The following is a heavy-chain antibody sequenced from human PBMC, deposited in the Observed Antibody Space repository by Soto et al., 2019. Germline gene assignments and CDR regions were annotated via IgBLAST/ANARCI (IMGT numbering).Heavy chain of an antibody. V-gene: IGHV3-30-3*01. CDR2: VSFDGSNK. CDR1: GFTFSTHA. D-gene: IGHD6-13*01. J-gene: IGHJ4*02. CDR3: ARDQTGITTAGGGRIDH. Sequence: QVQLVESGGGVVQPGRSLRLSCAASGFTFSTHAMHWVRQAPGKGLECVAIVSFDGSNKYYADSVKGRFNISRDNSKNTLYLQMSGLKPEDTAVYYCARDQTGITTAGGGRIDHWGQGNLDSVSS.